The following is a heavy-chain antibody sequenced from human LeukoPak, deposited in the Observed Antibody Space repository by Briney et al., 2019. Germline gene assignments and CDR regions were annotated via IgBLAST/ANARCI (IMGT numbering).Heavy chain of an antibody. D-gene: IGHD3-22*01. J-gene: IGHJ6*02. CDR3: ARAPPHPVKAGMDV. V-gene: IGHV4-30-2*01. Sequence: PSETPSLTCTVSGGSISSGGYYWSWIRQPPGKGLEWIGYIYHSGSTYYNPSLKSRVTISVDTSKNQFSLKLSSVTAADTAVYYCARAPPHPVKAGMDVWGQGTTVTVSS. CDR2: IYHSGST. CDR1: GGSISSGGYY.